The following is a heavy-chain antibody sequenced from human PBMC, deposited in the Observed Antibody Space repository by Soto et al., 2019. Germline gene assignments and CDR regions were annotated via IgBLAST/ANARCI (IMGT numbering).Heavy chain of an antibody. D-gene: IGHD3-10*01. V-gene: IGHV4-39*02. CDR2: IYYSGYT. Sequence: SETLSLTCTVSGGSISSSSYYWGWIRQPPGKGLEWIGSIYYSGYTYYNPSLKSRVTISVDTSKNQFSLKLSSVTAADTAVYYCARDWHLWFGELLSDAFDIWGQGTMVT. CDR3: ARDWHLWFGELLSDAFDI. CDR1: GGSISSSSYY. J-gene: IGHJ3*02.